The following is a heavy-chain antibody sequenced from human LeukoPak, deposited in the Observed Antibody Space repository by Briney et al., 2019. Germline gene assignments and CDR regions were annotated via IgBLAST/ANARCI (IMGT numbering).Heavy chain of an antibody. V-gene: IGHV4-4*02. J-gene: IGHJ4*02. CDR3: AREGGFYRPFVF. Sequence: SETLTLPCGVSGGSVTSTNWWTWVRQPPGKGLEWIGEVHLDGRTNYNPSLKSRLTMSVDLSENRVSLKLTSVTAADTAVYYCAREGGFYRPFVFGAQGNLVTVSS. D-gene: IGHD3-3*01. CDR1: GGSVTSTNW. CDR2: VHLDGRT.